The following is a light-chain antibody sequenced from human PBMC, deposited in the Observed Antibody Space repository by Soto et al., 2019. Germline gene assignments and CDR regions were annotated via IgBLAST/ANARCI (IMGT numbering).Light chain of an antibody. J-gene: IGKJ3*01. V-gene: IGKV2-28*01. CDR2: LGS. CDR1: QSLLHSNGYNY. Sequence: DIVMTQSPLSLPATPGEPASISCRSSQSLLHSNGYNYLDWYLQKPGQSPQLLIYLGSNRASGVPDRFSGSGSGTDFTLTISSLQSEDFATYFCQQSYDTPFTLGPGTKVDIK. CDR3: QQSYDTPFT.